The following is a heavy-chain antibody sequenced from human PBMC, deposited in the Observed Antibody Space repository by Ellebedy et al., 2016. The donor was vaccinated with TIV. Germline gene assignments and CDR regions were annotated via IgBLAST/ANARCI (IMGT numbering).Heavy chain of an antibody. CDR3: ASRYSHYDSSTDGSDAVDI. CDR2: TGADGSNQ. CDR1: KFIFRNYG. Sequence: GGSLRLXXAGAKFIFRNYGIHWVRQAPGKGLEWVAVTGADGSNQYYADSVRGRFTISRDISNNMVYLHINNLRAEDTAVYYCASRYSHYDSSTDGSDAVDIWGQGTMVTVSS. D-gene: IGHD3-22*01. J-gene: IGHJ3*02. V-gene: IGHV3-33*08.